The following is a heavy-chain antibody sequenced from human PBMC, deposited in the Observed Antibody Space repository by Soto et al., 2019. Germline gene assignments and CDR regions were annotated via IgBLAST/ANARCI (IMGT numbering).Heavy chain of an antibody. CDR2: IIPIFGTA. V-gene: IGHV1-69*13. CDR1: GGTFSSYA. Sequence: SVKVSCKASGGTFSSYAISWVRQAPGQGLEWMGGIIPIFGTANYAQKFQGRVTITADESTSTAYMELSSLRSEDTAVYYCARNEAMVRGVITNQRNWFYRWRQGLLVTVS. D-gene: IGHD3-10*01. CDR3: ARNEAMVRGVITNQRNWFYR. J-gene: IGHJ5*01.